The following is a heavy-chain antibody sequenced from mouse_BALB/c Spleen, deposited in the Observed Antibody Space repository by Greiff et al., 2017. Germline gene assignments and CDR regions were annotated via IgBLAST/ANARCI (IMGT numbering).Heavy chain of an antibody. CDR2: IWGDGST. D-gene: IGHD2-3*01. V-gene: IGHV2-6-7*01. Sequence: QVQLKESGPGLVAPSQSLSITCTVSGFSLTGYGVNWVRQPPGKGLEWLGMIWGDGSTDYNSALKSRLSISKDNSKSQVFLKMNSLQTDDTARYYCARFYDGYYEGWYFDVWGAGTTVTVSS. CDR3: ARFYDGYYEGWYFDV. J-gene: IGHJ1*01. CDR1: GFSLTGYG.